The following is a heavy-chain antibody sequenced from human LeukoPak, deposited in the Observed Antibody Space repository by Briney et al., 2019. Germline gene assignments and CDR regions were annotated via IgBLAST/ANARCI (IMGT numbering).Heavy chain of an antibody. Sequence: SETLSLTCTVSDYSISSGYYWGWIRQPPGKGLEWVGEINHSGSTNYNPSLKSRVTISVDTSKNQFSLKLSSVTAADTAVYYCASKNEQLVSYNWFDPWGQGTLVTVSS. V-gene: IGHV4-38-2*02. D-gene: IGHD6-6*01. J-gene: IGHJ5*02. CDR2: INHSGST. CDR1: DYSISSGYY. CDR3: ASKNEQLVSYNWFDP.